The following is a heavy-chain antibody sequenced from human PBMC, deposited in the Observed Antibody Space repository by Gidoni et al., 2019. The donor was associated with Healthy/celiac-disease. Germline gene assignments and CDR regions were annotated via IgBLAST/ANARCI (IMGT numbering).Heavy chain of an antibody. V-gene: IGHV4-38-2*02. CDR2: IYHSGST. CDR3: ARAYYYDSSGYSPFDY. D-gene: IGHD3-22*01. J-gene: IGHJ4*02. Sequence: QVRLRESGPGRVKPSETLSLTGPVSGSSISRGYYWGWIRQPPGKGLEWIGSIYHSGSTYYNPSLKIRVTISVDTSKNHFSLKLSSVPSAATSVYDCARAYYYDSSGYSPFDYWGQGTLVTVSS. CDR1: GSSISRGYY.